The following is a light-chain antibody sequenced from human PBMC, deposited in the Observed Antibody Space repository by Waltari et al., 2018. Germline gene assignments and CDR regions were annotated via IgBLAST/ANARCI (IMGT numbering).Light chain of an antibody. CDR1: HSVSRGY. CDR2: ETS. Sequence: VLTQSPDTLPWSPGEGATLSCRASHSVSRGYLAWYQQRPGQAPRLLISETSSRANGIPDRFSGSGSGTDFTLSISRLESEDFAVYYCQQYGSTPRTFGQGTRV. CDR3: QQYGSTPRT. J-gene: IGKJ1*01. V-gene: IGKV3-20*01.